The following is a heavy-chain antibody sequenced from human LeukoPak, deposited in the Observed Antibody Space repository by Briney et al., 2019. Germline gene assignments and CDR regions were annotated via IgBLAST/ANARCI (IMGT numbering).Heavy chain of an antibody. CDR1: GFTFSSYE. CDR3: ARGVPKTSYYYYYMDV. J-gene: IGHJ6*03. Sequence: HPGGSLRLSCAASGFTFSSYEMNWVRQAPGEGLEWVSYISGSGFTIHYADSVKGRFTISRDNAKNSLYLQMNSLRAEDTAVYYCARGVPKTSYYYYYMDVWGKGTTVTVSS. CDR2: ISGSGFTI. V-gene: IGHV3-48*03. D-gene: IGHD4-11*01.